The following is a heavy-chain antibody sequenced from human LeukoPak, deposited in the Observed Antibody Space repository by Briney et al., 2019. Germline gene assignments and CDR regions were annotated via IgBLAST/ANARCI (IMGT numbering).Heavy chain of an antibody. CDR2: INPNSRET. CDR3: ARDRDYSNTERGFDY. Sequence: ASVKVSCKTSGYTFTDYYIHWVRQAPGQGLEWMGWINPNSRETNSAQRFQGRVTMTGDTSISTAYMELSRLTSGDTAVYYCARDRDYSNTERGFDYWGQGTLVTVSS. D-gene: IGHD4-11*01. J-gene: IGHJ4*02. CDR1: GYTFTDYY. V-gene: IGHV1-2*02.